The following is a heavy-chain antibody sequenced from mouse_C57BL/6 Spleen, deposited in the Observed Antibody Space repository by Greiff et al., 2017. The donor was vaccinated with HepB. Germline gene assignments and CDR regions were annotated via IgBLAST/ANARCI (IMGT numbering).Heavy chain of an antibody. V-gene: IGHV8-12*01. J-gene: IGHJ4*01. CDR3: ARRGRGNYPYYYAMDY. CDR1: GFSLSTSGMG. D-gene: IGHD2-1*01. CDR2: IYWDDDK. Sequence: QVTLKECGPGILQSSQTLSLTCSFSGFSLSTSGMGVSWIRQPSGKGLEWLAHIYWDDDKRYNPSLKSRLTISKDTSRNQVFLKITSVDSADTATYYCARRGRGNYPYYYAMDYWGQGTSVTVSS.